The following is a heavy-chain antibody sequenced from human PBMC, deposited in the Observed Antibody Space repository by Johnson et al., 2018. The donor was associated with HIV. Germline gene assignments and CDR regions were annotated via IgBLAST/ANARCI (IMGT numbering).Heavy chain of an antibody. CDR3: ARSMMLYWRDAFDI. D-gene: IGHD2-8*02. CDR2: MSYDGSNK. Sequence: QVQLVESGGGVVQPGRSLRLSCAASGFTFSSYAMHWVRQAPGKGLKWVAVMSYDGSNKYYADSVKGRFTISRDNSKNTLYLQMNSLRAEDTAVYYCARSMMLYWRDAFDIWGQGTMVTVSS. V-gene: IGHV3-30*04. CDR1: GFTFSSYA. J-gene: IGHJ3*02.